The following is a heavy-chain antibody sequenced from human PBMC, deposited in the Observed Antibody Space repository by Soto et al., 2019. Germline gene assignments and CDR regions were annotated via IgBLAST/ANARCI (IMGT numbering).Heavy chain of an antibody. Sequence: ASVKVSCKASGGTFSSYAISWVRQAPGQGLEWMGGIIPIFGTANYAQKFQGRVTITADESTGTAYMELSSLRSEDTAVYYCARDGEYSSSALEKYYYYGMDVWGQGTTVTVSS. J-gene: IGHJ6*02. CDR2: IIPIFGTA. CDR3: ARDGEYSSSALEKYYYYGMDV. D-gene: IGHD6-6*01. CDR1: GGTFSSYA. V-gene: IGHV1-69*13.